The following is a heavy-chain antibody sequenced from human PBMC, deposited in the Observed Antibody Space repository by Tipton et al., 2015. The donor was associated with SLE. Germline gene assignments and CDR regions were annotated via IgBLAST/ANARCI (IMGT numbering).Heavy chain of an antibody. Sequence: GSLRLSCAASGFTFSSYGMHWVRQAPGKGLEWVAFIRYDGSNKYYADSVKGRFTISRDNSKNTLYLQMNSLRAEDTAVYYCVKDLGNTAAGTDWGQGTLVTVSS. D-gene: IGHD6-13*01. CDR2: IRYDGSNK. CDR1: GFTFSSYG. J-gene: IGHJ4*02. CDR3: VKDLGNTAAGTD. V-gene: IGHV3-30*02.